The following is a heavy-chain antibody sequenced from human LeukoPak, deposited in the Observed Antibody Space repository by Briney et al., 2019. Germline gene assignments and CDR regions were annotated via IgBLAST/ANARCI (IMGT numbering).Heavy chain of an antibody. Sequence: SETLSLTCTVSGGSISSGTNCWNWIRQPAGKGLEWIGRIYYTGNSGYNPSLKSRVIMSVDTSKNLFSLRLNSVTAADSAMYYCARGDGGWFGFGELKSFDPWGQRTLVTVSS. J-gene: IGHJ5*02. D-gene: IGHD3-10*01. CDR2: IYYTGNS. CDR1: GGSISSGTNC. CDR3: ARGDGGWFGFGELKSFDP. V-gene: IGHV4-61*02.